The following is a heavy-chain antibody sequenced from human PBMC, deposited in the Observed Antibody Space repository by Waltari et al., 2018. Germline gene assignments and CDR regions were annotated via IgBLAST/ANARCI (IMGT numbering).Heavy chain of an antibody. Sequence: EVQLVESGGGLVQPGGSLRLSCAASGFTFSSYAMSWVRQAPGKGLEWVSAISGSGGSTYYGCSVKGRFTSARDNSRNTLYLEMNGLGAGDTAVYYCAKDCPGLGKVAVAGTFPQRGGWGQGTLVTVSS. J-gene: IGHJ4*02. CDR2: ISGSGGST. D-gene: IGHD6-19*01. CDR1: GFTFSSYA. CDR3: AKDCPGLGKVAVAGTFPQRGG. V-gene: IGHV3-23*04.